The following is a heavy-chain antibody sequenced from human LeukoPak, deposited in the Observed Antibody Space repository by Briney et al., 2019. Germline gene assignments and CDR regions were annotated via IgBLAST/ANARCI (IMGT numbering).Heavy chain of an antibody. CDR2: ISSSGSTI. V-gene: IGHV3-11*01. J-gene: IGHJ3*02. CDR3: ARDHGSGSPNAFDI. Sequence: GGSLRLSCAASGFTFSDYYMSWIRQAPGKGLEWVSCISSSGSTICYADSVKGRFTISRDNAKNSLYLQMNSLRAEDTAVYYCARDHGSGSPNAFDIWGQGTMVTVSS. CDR1: GFTFSDYY. D-gene: IGHD3-10*01.